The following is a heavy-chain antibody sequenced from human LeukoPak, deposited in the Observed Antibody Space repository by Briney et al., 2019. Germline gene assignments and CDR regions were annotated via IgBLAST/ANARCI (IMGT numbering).Heavy chain of an antibody. J-gene: IGHJ4*02. Sequence: SETLSLTCSVSGDSISIYYWSWIRQHPGKGLEWIGYIYYSGSTYYNPSLKSRVTISVDTSKNQFSLKLSSVTAADTAVYYCARRGGSYRYWGQGTLVTVSS. V-gene: IGHV4-59*06. CDR3: ARRGGSYRY. CDR1: GDSISIYY. D-gene: IGHD1-26*01. CDR2: IYYSGST.